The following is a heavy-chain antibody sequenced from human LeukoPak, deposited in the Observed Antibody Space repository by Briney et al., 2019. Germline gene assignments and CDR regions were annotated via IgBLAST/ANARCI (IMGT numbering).Heavy chain of an antibody. CDR3: ARGSSRRYSSGWYALGDY. J-gene: IGHJ4*02. Sequence: ASVKVSCKASGYTFTSYDINWVRQATGQGLEWMGWMNPNSGNTGYAQKFQGRVTITRNTSISTAYMELSSLRSEDTAVYYCARGSSRRYSSGWYALGDYWGQGTLVTVSS. V-gene: IGHV1-8*03. CDR1: GYTFTSYD. D-gene: IGHD6-19*01. CDR2: MNPNSGNT.